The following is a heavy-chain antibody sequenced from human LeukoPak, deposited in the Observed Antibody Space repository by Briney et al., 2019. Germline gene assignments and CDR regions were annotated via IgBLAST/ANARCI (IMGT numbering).Heavy chain of an antibody. D-gene: IGHD4-17*01. V-gene: IGHV3-30*03. Sequence: PGGSLRLSCAASGFTFSSYGMHWVRQAPGKGLEWVAVISYDGTEKYYGDSVKGRFTISRDNSKNTLYLQMNSLRAKDTALYYCARDGHGVPLDYWGQGTLVTVSP. CDR3: ARDGHGVPLDY. CDR2: ISYDGTEK. J-gene: IGHJ4*02. CDR1: GFTFSSYG.